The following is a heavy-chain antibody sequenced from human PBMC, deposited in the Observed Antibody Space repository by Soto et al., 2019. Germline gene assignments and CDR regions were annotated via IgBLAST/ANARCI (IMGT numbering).Heavy chain of an antibody. CDR2: ISGSGGST. CDR3: AKEGEHSSGWANFDY. J-gene: IGHJ4*02. Sequence: EVQLLESGGGLVQPGGSLRLSCAASGFTFSSYAMSWVRQAPGKGLEWVPAISGSGGSTYYADSVKGRFTISRDNSKNTLYLEMNSLRAEDTAVYYCAKEGEHSSGWANFDYWGQGTLVTVSS. V-gene: IGHV3-23*01. CDR1: GFTFSSYA. D-gene: IGHD6-19*01.